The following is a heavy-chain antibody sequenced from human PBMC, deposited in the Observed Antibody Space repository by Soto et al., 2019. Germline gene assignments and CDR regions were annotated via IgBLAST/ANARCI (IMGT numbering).Heavy chain of an antibody. D-gene: IGHD1-26*01. CDR2: INSDGSST. J-gene: IGHJ6*02. CDR1: RFTFSSYW. Sequence: EERLVESGGGSVQPGGSLRLSCAASRFTFSSYWMYWVRQAPGKGLVWVSRINSDGSSTRYADSVKGRFSISRDNSKSTLYLQMNTLRAEDTAVYYCARRREGYYYGLDVWGQETTVTVSS. CDR3: ARRREGYYYGLDV. V-gene: IGHV3-74*01.